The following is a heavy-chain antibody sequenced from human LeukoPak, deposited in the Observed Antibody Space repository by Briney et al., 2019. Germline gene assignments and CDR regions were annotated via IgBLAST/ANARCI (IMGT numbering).Heavy chain of an antibody. J-gene: IGHJ4*02. CDR2: MYYNGAI. Sequence: PSETLSLTCTVSGASVGSSSYYWGWIPQTPERGLEWIVSMYYNGAIYSNPSLKSRVAISTDKAKNLFSLKLSSVTAADTAVYYCASHYIWGSYRYIDNWGQGTLVTVSS. V-gene: IGHV4-39*02. CDR3: ASHYIWGSYRYIDN. CDR1: GASVGSSSYY. D-gene: IGHD3-16*02.